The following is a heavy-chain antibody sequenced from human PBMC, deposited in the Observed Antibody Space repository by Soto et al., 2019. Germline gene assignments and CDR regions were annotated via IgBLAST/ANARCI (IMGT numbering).Heavy chain of an antibody. J-gene: IGHJ6*02. CDR2: ISYDGSNK. CDR1: GFTFSSYA. Sequence: PGGSLRLSCAASGFTFSSYAMHWVRQAPGKGLEWVAVISYDGSNKYYADSVKGRVTISRDNSKNTLYLQMNSLRAEHTAVYYCARVAGLYYSYYGMDVWGQATTVTVSS. CDR3: ARVAGLYYSYYGMDV. D-gene: IGHD6-19*01. V-gene: IGHV3-30-3*01.